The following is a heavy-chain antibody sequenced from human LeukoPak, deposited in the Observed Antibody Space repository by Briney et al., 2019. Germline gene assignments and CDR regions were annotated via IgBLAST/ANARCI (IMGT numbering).Heavy chain of an antibody. D-gene: IGHD2-2*01. V-gene: IGHV4-4*07. CDR3: ARGRYQLDY. CDR1: GGSISSDY. J-gene: IGHJ4*02. Sequence: KPSETLSLTCTVSGGSISSDYWSWIRQSAGKGLEWIGRIYSSGNINYNPSLKSRVTMSVDTSNNQFSLKLRSVTTADTAVYYCARGRYQLDYWGQGTLVTVSS. CDR2: IYSSGNI.